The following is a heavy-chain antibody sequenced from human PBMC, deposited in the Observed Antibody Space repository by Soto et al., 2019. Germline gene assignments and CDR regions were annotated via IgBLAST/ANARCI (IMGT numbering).Heavy chain of an antibody. D-gene: IGHD3-16*01. V-gene: IGHV3-30*18. CDR1: GFTFSSNG. J-gene: IGHJ4*02. CDR3: AKDFNWAIDY. CDR2: ISHEGRNI. Sequence: QVQLVESGGGVVQPGRSLRLSCVASGFTFSSNGMHWVRQAPGKGLEWVAHISHEGRNINYADSVKGRFTFSRDNSKNTVYLQMDSLKIEDTAMYYCAKDFNWAIDYWGQGILATVSS.